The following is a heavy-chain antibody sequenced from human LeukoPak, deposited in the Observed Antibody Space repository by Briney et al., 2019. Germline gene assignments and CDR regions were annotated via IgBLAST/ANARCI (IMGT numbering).Heavy chain of an antibody. CDR1: SGSFSSYY. D-gene: IGHD3-10*01. J-gene: IGHJ5*02. V-gene: IGHV4-4*07. Sequence: SETLSLTCTVSSGSFSSYYWSWIRQPAGKGLEWIGRIYTSGSTNYNPSLKSRVTMSVDTSKNQFSLKLSSVTAADTAVYYCARESVRGVLNWFDPWGQGTLVTVSS. CDR3: ARESVRGVLNWFDP. CDR2: IYTSGST.